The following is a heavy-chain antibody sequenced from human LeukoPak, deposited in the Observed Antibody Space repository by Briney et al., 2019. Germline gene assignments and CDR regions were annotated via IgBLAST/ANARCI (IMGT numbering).Heavy chain of an antibody. D-gene: IGHD1-26*01. CDR3: ASWTTRYSGSPHFDY. J-gene: IGHJ4*02. Sequence: SVKVSCKASGGTFSSYAISWVRQAPGPGLEWMGRIIPIFGTANYAQKLQGRVTITTDESTSTAYMELSSVRSEDTAVYYCASWTTRYSGSPHFDYWGQGTLVTVSS. CDR1: GGTFSSYA. V-gene: IGHV1-69*05. CDR2: IIPIFGTA.